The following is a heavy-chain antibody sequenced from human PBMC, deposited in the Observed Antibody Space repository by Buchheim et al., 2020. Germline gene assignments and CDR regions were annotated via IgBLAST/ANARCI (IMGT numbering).Heavy chain of an antibody. V-gene: IGHV3-74*01. Sequence: EVQLVESGGGLVQPGGSLRLSCAASGFTVSDYWMYWVRQAPGEGLVCVSRISGDGSRTSYADSVKGRFTISRDNPKNTLYFQMNSLRAEDTALYYCARIRGGFWGQGTL. J-gene: IGHJ4*02. CDR3: ARIRGGF. D-gene: IGHD3-10*01. CDR1: GFTVSDYW. CDR2: ISGDGSRT.